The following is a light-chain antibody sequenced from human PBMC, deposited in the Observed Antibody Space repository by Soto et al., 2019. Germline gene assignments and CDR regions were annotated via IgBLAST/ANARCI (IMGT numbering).Light chain of an antibody. CDR1: QGISSY. J-gene: IGKJ3*01. V-gene: IGKV1-9*01. CDR2: ATS. Sequence: DIQLTQSPSSLSASLGNSVTITCRASQGISSYLAWYQQKPGKAPKLLIYATSTLQSGVPSRFSGRDSGADFTLTINNLQPEDFATYYCQQPPYTFGPGTKVDIK. CDR3: QQPPYT.